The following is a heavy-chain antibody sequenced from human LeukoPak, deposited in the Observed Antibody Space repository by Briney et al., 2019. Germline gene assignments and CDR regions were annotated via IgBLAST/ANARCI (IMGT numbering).Heavy chain of an antibody. Sequence: PSETLSLTCTLSVGSIISYYWSWIRPRAGRGLECIWRIYTSGSNNYNPSTKSRVTISVEKSKNQFSLKLSSVTAADTAVYYCAREGSITMIVAGAFDIWGQGTMVTVSS. CDR2: IYTSGSN. V-gene: IGHV4-4*07. J-gene: IGHJ3*02. CDR3: AREGSITMIVAGAFDI. CDR1: VGSIISYY. D-gene: IGHD3-22*01.